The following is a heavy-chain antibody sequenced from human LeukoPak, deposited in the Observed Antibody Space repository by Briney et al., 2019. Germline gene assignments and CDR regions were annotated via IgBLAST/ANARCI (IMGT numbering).Heavy chain of an antibody. CDR2: ISPSGDRT. J-gene: IGHJ1*01. D-gene: IGHD3-10*01. CDR1: GFTFSSYA. V-gene: IGHV3-23*01. CDR3: SIVHCYYNGSSFWGQ. Sequence: PGGSLRLSCAASGFTFSSYAMSWVRQAPGKGLEWVSFISPSGDRTSNADSVEGRFTISRDNTRNTVYLQMNSLRGQDTGVDYFSIVHCYYNGSSFWGQWGQGTLGTVSS.